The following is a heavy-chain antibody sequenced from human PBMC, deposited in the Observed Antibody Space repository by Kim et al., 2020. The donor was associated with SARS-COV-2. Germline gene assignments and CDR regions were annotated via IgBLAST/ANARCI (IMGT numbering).Heavy chain of an antibody. CDR2: ISQNGANT. D-gene: IGHD5-12*01. Sequence: GGSLRLSCAASGFTFSSTEMTWVRQAPGKGLEWISYISQNGANTYYTDSVKGRFTISRDNAKNSLYLQMNSLRGEDTAVYYCAKNSGWLFWGQGILGTV. CDR3: AKNSGWLF. CDR1: GFTFSSTE. V-gene: IGHV3-48*03. J-gene: IGHJ4*02.